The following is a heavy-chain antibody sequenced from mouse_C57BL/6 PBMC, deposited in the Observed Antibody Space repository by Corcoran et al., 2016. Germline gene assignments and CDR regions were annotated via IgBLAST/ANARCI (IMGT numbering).Heavy chain of an antibody. CDR2: INPNNGGT. Sequence: EVQLQQSGPELVKPGASVKISCKASGYTLTDYYMNWVKQSHGKSLEWIGDINPNNGGTIYNQKFKGKATLTVDKSSSTAYMELRSLTSEDTAVYYCARGDTYDPYWYFDVWGTGTTVTVSS. V-gene: IGHV1-26*01. J-gene: IGHJ1*03. CDR3: ARGDTYDPYWYFDV. D-gene: IGHD2-3*01. CDR1: GYTLTDYY.